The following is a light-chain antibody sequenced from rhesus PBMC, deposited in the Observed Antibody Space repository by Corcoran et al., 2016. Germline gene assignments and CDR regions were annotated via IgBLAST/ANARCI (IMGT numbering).Light chain of an antibody. CDR3: QHGYGTPYS. J-gene: IGKJ2*01. V-gene: IGKV1-74*01. CDR2: KAT. CDR1: ENVNNY. Sequence: DNQMPQSPSSLSASVGDRVTINCRASENVNNYLNWYKQKPGKAPKLLIYKATTLQSGVPSRFSGSGSWTEYTFTISSLQPEDVATYYCQHGYGTPYSFGQGTKVEIK.